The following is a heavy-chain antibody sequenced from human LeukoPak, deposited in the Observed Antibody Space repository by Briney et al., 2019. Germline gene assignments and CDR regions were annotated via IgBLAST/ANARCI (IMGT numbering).Heavy chain of an antibody. D-gene: IGHD7-27*01. CDR3: ARVNWGGFDI. V-gene: IGHV4-59*11. CDR2: IFYTGST. CDR1: VGSISSHY. Sequence: LEALSLTCFVSVGSISSHYWTWIRRPPGKGLECIGDIFYTGSTTYSPSLKSRATIPIETSKNQISLKLRSVTAADTAVYFCARVNWGGFDIWGQGTLATVSS. J-gene: IGHJ3*02.